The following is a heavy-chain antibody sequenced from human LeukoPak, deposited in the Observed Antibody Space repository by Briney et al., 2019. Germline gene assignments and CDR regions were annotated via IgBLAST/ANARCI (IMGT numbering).Heavy chain of an antibody. CDR1: GGTFSSYA. V-gene: IGHV1-69*04. J-gene: IGHJ3*02. CDR3: ARDRRYYDSSGYPGDAFDI. CDR2: IIPILGIA. D-gene: IGHD3-22*01. Sequence: SVKVSCKASGGTFSSYAISWVRQAPGQGLEWMGRIIPILGIANYAQKFQGRVTITADKSTSTAYMELSSLRSEDTAVYYCARDRRYYDSSGYPGDAFDIWGQGTVVTVSS.